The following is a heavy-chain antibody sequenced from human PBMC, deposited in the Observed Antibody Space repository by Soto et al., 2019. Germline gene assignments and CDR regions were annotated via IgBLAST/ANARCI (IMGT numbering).Heavy chain of an antibody. CDR1: GGTFSSYA. CDR3: ARGGSGGSGLGGSVDV. D-gene: IGHD2-15*01. J-gene: IGHJ6*02. CDR2: IIPIFGTA. Sequence: QVQLVQSGAEVKKPGSSVKVSCKASGGTFSSYAISWVRQAPGQGLEWMGGIIPIFGTANYAQKFQGGVTITADESTSTAYMGLSSLRSEDTAVYYCARGGSGGSGLGGSVDVWGQGTTVTVSS. V-gene: IGHV1-69*12.